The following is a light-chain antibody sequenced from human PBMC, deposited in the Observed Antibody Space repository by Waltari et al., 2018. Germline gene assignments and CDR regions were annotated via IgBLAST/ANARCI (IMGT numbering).Light chain of an antibody. J-gene: IGKJ2*01. CDR1: QSITSH. CDR2: TEC. Sequence: TCRASQSITSHIDEFQHQPGRAAKLLIHTECSVESGVPSRFSGSGSGTHFTLTSSRLQPEDFAIYFCQQSYITPYTFGQGTKLEI. CDR3: QQSYITPYT. V-gene: IGKV1-39*01.